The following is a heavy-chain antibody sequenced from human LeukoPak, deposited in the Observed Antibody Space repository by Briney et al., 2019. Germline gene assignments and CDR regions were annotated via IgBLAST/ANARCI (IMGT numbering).Heavy chain of an antibody. J-gene: IGHJ6*02. V-gene: IGHV3-30*04. Sequence: GRSLRLSCAASGFTFSSYAMHWVRQAPGKGLEWVAVISYDGSNKYYADSVKGRFTISRDNSKNTLYLQMNSLRAEDTAVYYCAREDIVVETDDNYYYYYGMDVWGQGTTVTVSS. D-gene: IGHD2-2*01. CDR1: GFTFSSYA. CDR3: AREDIVVETDDNYYYYYGMDV. CDR2: ISYDGSNK.